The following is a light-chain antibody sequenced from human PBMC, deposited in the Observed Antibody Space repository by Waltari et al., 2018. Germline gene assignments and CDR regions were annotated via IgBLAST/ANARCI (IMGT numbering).Light chain of an antibody. V-gene: IGLV2-18*02. CDR2: DVT. CDR1: SSDVGTYNR. CDR3: SSYTNVRTPVV. J-gene: IGLJ2*01. Sequence: QSALTQPPSVSGSPGQSVTISCTGTSSDVGTYNRVSWYQQPPDTAPKLMIYDVTNRPSGVPDRFSGSKSGNTASLTISELQAEDEAHYYCSSYTNVRTPVVFGGGTKLTVL.